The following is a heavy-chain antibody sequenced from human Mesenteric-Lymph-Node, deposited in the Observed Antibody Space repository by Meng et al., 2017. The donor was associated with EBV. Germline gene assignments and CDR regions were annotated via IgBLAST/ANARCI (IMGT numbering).Heavy chain of an antibody. D-gene: IGHD6-13*01. J-gene: IGHJ4*02. CDR2: IGAYNGNT. CDR1: GYTFTSYG. CDR3: ARESPSMTGAGTFDY. V-gene: IGHV1-18*01. Sequence: QFQLVQVGAEVKKPGASVKVSCKASGYTFTSYGISWVRQAPGQGLEWMGWIGAYNGNTNYAQKVQGRVTMTTDTSTTTAYMELRSLRSDDTAVYYCARESPSMTGAGTFDYWGQGTLVTVSS.